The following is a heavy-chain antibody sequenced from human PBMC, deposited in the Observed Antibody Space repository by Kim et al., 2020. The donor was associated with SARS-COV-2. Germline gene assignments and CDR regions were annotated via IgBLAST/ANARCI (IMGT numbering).Heavy chain of an antibody. CDR3: TRDPDYSKGASFDY. V-gene: IGHV3-74*01. J-gene: IGHJ4*02. CDR2: INYDGSVT. CDR1: GFTFRTYW. D-gene: IGHD4-4*01. Sequence: GGSLRLSCAASGFTFRTYWMHWVRQVPGKGLVWVSRINYDGSVTTYADSVKGRFTISTDNSKNMMYLQMNSLRAEDTAVYYCTRDPDYSKGASFDYWGQG.